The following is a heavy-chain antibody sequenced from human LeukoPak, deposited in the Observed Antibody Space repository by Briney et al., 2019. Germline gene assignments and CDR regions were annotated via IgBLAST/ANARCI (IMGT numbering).Heavy chain of an antibody. D-gene: IGHD5-24*01. CDR3: ARTVEMATISFGFE. CDR2: ISAFNGNT. CDR1: GYTFTNYA. J-gene: IGHJ4*02. Sequence: ASVKVSCKTSGYTFTNYAISWVRQAPGQGLQWMGWISAFNGNTKFAQKFQGRVTMTTDASTSTAYMELRSLRSDDTAVYYCARTVEMATISFGFEWGQGTLVTVSS. V-gene: IGHV1-18*01.